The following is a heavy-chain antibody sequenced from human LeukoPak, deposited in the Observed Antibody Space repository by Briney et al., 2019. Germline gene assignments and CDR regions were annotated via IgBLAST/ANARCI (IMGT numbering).Heavy chain of an antibody. J-gene: IGHJ4*02. Sequence: GRSLRLSCAASGFTFSSHGMHWVRQAPGKGLEWVAVIWYDGSNNFYADSVKGRFTISRDNPKNTLSLQMNSLRAEDTAVYYCARGNGYSYGYFDYWGQGTLVTVSS. V-gene: IGHV3-33*01. CDR1: GFTFSSHG. D-gene: IGHD5-18*01. CDR2: IWYDGSNN. CDR3: ARGNGYSYGYFDY.